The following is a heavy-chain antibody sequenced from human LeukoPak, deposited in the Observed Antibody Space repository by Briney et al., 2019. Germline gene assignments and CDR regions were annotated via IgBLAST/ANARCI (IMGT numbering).Heavy chain of an antibody. Sequence: PSETLSLTCTVSGYSISSGYYWGWIRQPPGKGLEWIGSIYHSGSTYYNPSLKSRVTISVDTSKNQFSLKLSSVTAADTAVYYCARDRLRTSAMDVWGKGTTVTVSS. CDR1: GYSISSGYY. D-gene: IGHD2-2*01. CDR3: ARDRLRTSAMDV. J-gene: IGHJ6*03. CDR2: IYHSGST. V-gene: IGHV4-38-2*02.